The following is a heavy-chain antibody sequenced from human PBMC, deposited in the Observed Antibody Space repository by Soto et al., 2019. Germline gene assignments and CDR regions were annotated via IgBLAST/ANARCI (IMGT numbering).Heavy chain of an antibody. CDR1: GLTVSSNY. CDR2: RYSGGST. D-gene: IGHD3-10*01. J-gene: IGHJ3*02. CDR3: ARDRPGDEGDAFDI. V-gene: IGHV3-53*02. Sequence: EVQLVETGGGLIQPGGSLRLSCVASGLTVSSNYMNWVRQAPGKGLEWVAVRYSGGSTHYAGSVKGRFIISRDNSKNTLYLQMNSRRAEDTAVYYCARDRPGDEGDAFDIWGHGTMVTVSS.